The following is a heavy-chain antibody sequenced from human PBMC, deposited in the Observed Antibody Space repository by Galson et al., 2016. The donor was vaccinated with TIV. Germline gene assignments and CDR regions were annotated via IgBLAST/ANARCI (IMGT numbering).Heavy chain of an antibody. D-gene: IGHD3-22*01. CDR1: GFTFTDYY. CDR2: ISNGGSTT. J-gene: IGHJ6*02. Sequence: SLRLSCAVSGFTFTDYYMNWIRQAPGKGLEWVSYISNGGSTTYYADFVKGRFTISRDNAKNSLYLHMSSLRAEDTAVYDCARAVTMRVADYYYGVDVWGPGTAVSVSS. CDR3: ARAVTMRVADYYYGVDV. V-gene: IGHV3-11*04.